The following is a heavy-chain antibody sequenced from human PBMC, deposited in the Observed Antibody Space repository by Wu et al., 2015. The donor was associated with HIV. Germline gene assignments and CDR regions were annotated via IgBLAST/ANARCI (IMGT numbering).Heavy chain of an antibody. V-gene: IGHV1-18*01. CDR1: GYTFTSYG. CDR3: ASGYCSGGSCYPRPYFDY. D-gene: IGHD2-15*01. J-gene: IGHJ4*02. Sequence: QVQLVQSGAEVKKPGASVKVSCKASGYTFTSYGISWVRQAPGQGLEWMGWISAYNGNTNYAQKLQGRVTMTTDTSTSTAYMELRSLRSDDTAVYYCASGYCSGGSCYPRPYFDYWAREPWSPSPQ. CDR2: ISAYNGNT.